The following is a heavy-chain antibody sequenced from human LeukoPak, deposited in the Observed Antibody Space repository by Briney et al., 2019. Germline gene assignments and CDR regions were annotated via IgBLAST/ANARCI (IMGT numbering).Heavy chain of an antibody. CDR3: ARVVGAGFGELSFFDY. J-gene: IGHJ4*02. CDR1: GYTFTGYY. CDR2: INPNSGGT. V-gene: IGHV1-2*02. Sequence: ASVKVSCKASGYTFTGYYMHWVRQAPGQGLEWMGWINPNSGGTNYAQKFQGRVTMTRDTSISTAYMELSRLRSDDTAVYYCARVVGAGFGELSFFDYWGQGTLVTVSS. D-gene: IGHD3-10*01.